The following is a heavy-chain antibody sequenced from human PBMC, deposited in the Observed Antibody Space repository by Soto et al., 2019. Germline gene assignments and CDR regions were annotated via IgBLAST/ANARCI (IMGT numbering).Heavy chain of an antibody. D-gene: IGHD2-21*02. CDR2: IYYSGST. CDR3: ARETGAYCGGDCIV. CDR1: VGSISSGGYY. J-gene: IGHJ4*02. Sequence: QVQLQESGPGLVKPSQTLSLTCTVSVGSISSGGYYWSWIRQHPGKGLEWIGYIYYSGSTYYNPSLKSRVNISVDTSKNQFSLKLSSGTAADTAVYYCARETGAYCGGDCIVWGQGTLVTVSS. V-gene: IGHV4-31*03.